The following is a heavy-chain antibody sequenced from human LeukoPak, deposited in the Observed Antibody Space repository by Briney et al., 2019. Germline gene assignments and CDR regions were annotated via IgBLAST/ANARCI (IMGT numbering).Heavy chain of an antibody. CDR1: GYTFTSYA. D-gene: IGHD6-19*01. J-gene: IGHJ6*03. CDR3: AREEYSSGWPYYYYYYMDV. Sequence: ASVKVSCKASGYTFTSYAMNWVRQAPGQGLEWMGWINTNTGNPTYAQGFTGRFVFSLDTSVSTAYLQISSLKAEDTAVYYCAREEYSSGWPYYYYYYMDVWGKGTTVTVSS. CDR2: INTNTGNP. V-gene: IGHV7-4-1*02.